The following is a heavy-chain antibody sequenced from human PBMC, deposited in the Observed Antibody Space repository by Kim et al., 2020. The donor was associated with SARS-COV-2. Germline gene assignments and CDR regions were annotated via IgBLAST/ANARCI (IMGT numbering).Heavy chain of an antibody. V-gene: IGHV1-18*04. CDR3: ARGGSPEMATIASDY. CDR1: GYTFTSYG. J-gene: IGHJ4*02. D-gene: IGHD5-12*01. CDR2: ISAYNGNT. Sequence: ASVKVSCKASGYTFTSYGINWVRQAPGQGLEWMGWISAYNGNTNYAQKVQGRVTMTTDTSTTTAYMELRSLRSDDTAVYYCARGGSPEMATIASDYWGQGALVTVSS.